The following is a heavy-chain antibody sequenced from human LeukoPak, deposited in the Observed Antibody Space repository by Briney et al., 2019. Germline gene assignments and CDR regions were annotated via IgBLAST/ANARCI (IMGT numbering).Heavy chain of an antibody. CDR3: ARDDGDV. J-gene: IGHJ6*03. Sequence: PGGSLRLSCAASGFTFSNYWWKWVRQAPGKGPEWVASINNDGSGKYFLDSVKDRFTISRDNAKNSLYLQINSLKVEDTAIYYCARDDGDVWGIGTTVTVSS. CDR2: INNDGSGK. CDR1: GFTFSNYW. V-gene: IGHV3-7*01.